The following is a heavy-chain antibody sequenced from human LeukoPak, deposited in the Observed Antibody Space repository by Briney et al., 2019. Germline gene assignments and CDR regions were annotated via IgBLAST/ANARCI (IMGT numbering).Heavy chain of an antibody. Sequence: GGSLRLSCAVSGFTFSNHAMSWVRQAPGKGLEWVSAFSGDHGSTYYGDSVKGRFTVSRDKSKNTLYLQMNSLRAEDTAVYYCARGLPTDYWGQGTLVTVSS. V-gene: IGHV3-23*01. D-gene: IGHD5-18*01. J-gene: IGHJ4*02. CDR2: FSGDHGST. CDR1: GFTFSNHA. CDR3: ARGLPTDY.